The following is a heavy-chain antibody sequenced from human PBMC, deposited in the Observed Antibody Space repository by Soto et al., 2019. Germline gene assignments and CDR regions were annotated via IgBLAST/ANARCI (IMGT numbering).Heavy chain of an antibody. CDR1: GGSISSYY. CDR3: TCIFSGGYGYGFYYYGMDV. CDR2: IYYFGST. Sequence: PSETLSLTCTVSGGSISSYYWSWIRQPPGKGLEWIGYIYYFGSTNYNPSLKSRVAISVDTFKSQLTLKLTSVTAADTAVYYCTCIFSGGYGYGFYYYGMDVWGQGTTVTVSS. D-gene: IGHD5-18*01. V-gene: IGHV4-59*08. J-gene: IGHJ6*02.